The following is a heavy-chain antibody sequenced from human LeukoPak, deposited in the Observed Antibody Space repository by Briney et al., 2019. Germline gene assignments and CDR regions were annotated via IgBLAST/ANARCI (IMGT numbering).Heavy chain of an antibody. CDR2: ISTYNGNT. CDR1: GYTFTSYG. Sequence: ASVKVSCKASGYTFTSYGISWVRQAPGQGLEWMGWISTYNGNTNYAQKLQGRVTMTTDTSTSTAYMELRSLRSDDTAVYYCARDTRGSVDFYYYYMDVWGKGTTVTVSS. D-gene: IGHD3-10*01. V-gene: IGHV1-18*01. J-gene: IGHJ6*03. CDR3: ARDTRGSVDFYYYYMDV.